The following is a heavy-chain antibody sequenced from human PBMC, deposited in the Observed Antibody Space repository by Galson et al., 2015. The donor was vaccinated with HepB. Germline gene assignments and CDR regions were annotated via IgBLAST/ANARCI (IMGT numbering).Heavy chain of an antibody. J-gene: IGHJ4*02. Sequence: SLRLSCAASGFTFSSSWMHWVRQAPGKGLVWVSRINSDGSSTSYADSVKGRFTIPRDNGKNTLYLQMNSLRAEDTAVYYCVRAIGLDFDYWGQGTLVTVSS. V-gene: IGHV3-74*01. CDR1: GFTFSSSW. CDR2: INSDGSST. CDR3: VRAIGLDFDY. D-gene: IGHD2/OR15-2a*01.